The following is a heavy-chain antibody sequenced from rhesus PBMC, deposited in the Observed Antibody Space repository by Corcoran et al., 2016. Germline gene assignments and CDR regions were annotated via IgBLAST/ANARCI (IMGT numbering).Heavy chain of an antibody. J-gene: IGHJ4*01. V-gene: IGHV3S5*01. Sequence: EVQLVETGGGLVQPGGSLHISCAASGFTFSSYAMSWVRQAPGKGLEWVSVIDGGGSSTSYTDSGEGRFTISRDNSKNTLSLKMNSLRAEDTAVYDCAIRGSTSLFDYWGQGVLVTVSS. CDR1: GFTFSSYA. CDR2: IDGGGSST. D-gene: IGHD1-44*01. CDR3: AIRGSTSLFDY.